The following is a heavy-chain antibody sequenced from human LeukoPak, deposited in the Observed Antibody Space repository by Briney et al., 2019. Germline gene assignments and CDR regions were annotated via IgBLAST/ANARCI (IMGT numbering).Heavy chain of an antibody. CDR3: AKGPYHYDSSGYYVDY. Sequence: GGSLRLSCAASGFTFSSYGMHWVRQAPGKGLEWVAVISYDGSSKYYADSVKGRFTISRDNSKNTLYLQMNSLRAEDTAVYYCAKGPYHYDSSGYYVDYWGQGTLVTVSS. D-gene: IGHD3-22*01. CDR2: ISYDGSSK. J-gene: IGHJ4*02. V-gene: IGHV3-30*18. CDR1: GFTFSSYG.